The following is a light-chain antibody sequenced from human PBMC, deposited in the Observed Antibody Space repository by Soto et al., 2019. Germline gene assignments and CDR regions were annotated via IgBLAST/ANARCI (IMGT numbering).Light chain of an antibody. CDR3: TSYGGSRV. Sequence: QSALTQPPSASGSPGQSVAISCTGTSSDVGANNYVSWYQQHPGKAPKLIIYEVIKRPSGVPDRFSGSKSGNTASLTVSGLQAEDEADYYCTSYGGSRVFGGGTQLTVL. CDR2: EVI. J-gene: IGLJ3*02. V-gene: IGLV2-8*01. CDR1: SSDVGANNY.